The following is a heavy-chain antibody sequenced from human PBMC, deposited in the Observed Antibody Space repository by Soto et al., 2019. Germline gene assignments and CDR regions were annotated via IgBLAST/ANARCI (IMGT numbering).Heavy chain of an antibody. Sequence: QVQLVQSGAEVKKPGASVKVSCKASGDTSTIYGFTWVRQASGQGLEWMGLISTNNGNTNYAQKLQGRVTVTTDTSTNTAYPDRSRLRSDATAVYYCARGYSSGYYDSWGQGTLVTLSS. CDR2: ISTNNGNT. J-gene: IGHJ4*02. D-gene: IGHD6-19*01. V-gene: IGHV1-18*01. CDR3: ARGYSSGYYDS. CDR1: GDTSTIYG.